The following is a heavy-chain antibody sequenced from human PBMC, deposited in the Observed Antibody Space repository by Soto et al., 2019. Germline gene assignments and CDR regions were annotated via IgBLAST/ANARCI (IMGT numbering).Heavy chain of an antibody. CDR1: GFTFNYYW. V-gene: IGHV3-74*01. CDR2: LQTDGSHP. J-gene: IGHJ4*02. CDR3: ARGGDTDY. D-gene: IGHD2-21*02. Sequence: EVPLVESGGGLVQPGGSLRLSCVASGFTFNYYWMHWVRQAPGKGLMWVSRLQTDGSHPDYADSVKGRFTISRDNAKNTLCMQMNTLRAEDTAVYYCARGGDTDYWGQGTLVTVSS.